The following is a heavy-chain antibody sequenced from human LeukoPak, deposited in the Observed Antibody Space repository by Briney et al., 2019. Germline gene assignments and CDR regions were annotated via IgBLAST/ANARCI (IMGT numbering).Heavy chain of an antibody. D-gene: IGHD4-17*01. J-gene: IGHJ6*02. Sequence: GGSLRLSCAVSGFSFSNFSMHWVRQAPGKGLEWVAVMSYDGTSKYYADSVKGRFTISRDNAKNTLYLQMNSLRLEDTSVYYCARESAVTLADYGFDVWGQGTTVNVSS. V-gene: IGHV3-30-3*01. CDR3: ARESAVTLADYGFDV. CDR1: GFSFSNFS. CDR2: MSYDGTSK.